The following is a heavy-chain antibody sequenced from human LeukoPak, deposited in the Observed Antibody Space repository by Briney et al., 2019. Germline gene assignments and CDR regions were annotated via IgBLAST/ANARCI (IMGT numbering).Heavy chain of an antibody. CDR1: GYTFTSYD. Sequence: GASVKVSCKASGYTFTSYDINWVRQATGQGLEWMGWMNPNSGNTGYAQKFQGRVTVTRNTSISTAYMELSSLRSEDTAVYYCARGEMYYYGSGSYVDYWGQGTLVTVSS. D-gene: IGHD3-10*01. CDR2: MNPNSGNT. CDR3: ARGEMYYYGSGSYVDY. V-gene: IGHV1-8*01. J-gene: IGHJ4*02.